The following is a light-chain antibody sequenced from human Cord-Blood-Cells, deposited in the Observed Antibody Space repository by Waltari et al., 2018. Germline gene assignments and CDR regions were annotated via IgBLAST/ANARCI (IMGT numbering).Light chain of an antibody. CDR1: QSISSY. Sequence: DIQMTQSPSSLSASVGDRVTITCRASQSISSYLNWYQQKPGKAPKLLIYAASSLQSGVPSRFSGSGSGTDFTLTISSRQPEYFATYYCQQSYSTQYTFGQGTKLEIK. CDR3: QQSYSTQYT. CDR2: AAS. J-gene: IGKJ2*01. V-gene: IGKV1-39*01.